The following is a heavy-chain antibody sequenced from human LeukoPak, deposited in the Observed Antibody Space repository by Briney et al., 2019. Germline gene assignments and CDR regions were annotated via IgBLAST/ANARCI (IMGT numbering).Heavy chain of an antibody. Sequence: GGSLRLSCAASGFTFSSYGMHWVRRAPGKGLEWVAVISYDGSNKYYADSVKGRFTISRDDSKNTLYLQMNSLRAEDTAVYYCAKGGWCLDPWGQGTLVTVSS. V-gene: IGHV3-30*18. CDR1: GFTFSSYG. CDR3: AKGGWCLDP. CDR2: ISYDGSNK. J-gene: IGHJ5*02. D-gene: IGHD2-8*01.